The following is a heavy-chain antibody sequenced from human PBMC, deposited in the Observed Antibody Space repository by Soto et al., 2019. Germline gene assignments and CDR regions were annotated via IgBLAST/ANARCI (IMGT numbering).Heavy chain of an antibody. J-gene: IGHJ4*02. CDR3: ARDGQSYYDSSGYYGFDY. CDR1: GGTFSSYA. CDR2: IIPIFGTA. Sequence: GASVKVSCKASGGTFSSYAISWVRQAPGQGLEWMGGIIPIFGTANYAQKFQGRVTITADESTSTAYMELSSLRSEDTAVYYCARDGQSYYDSSGYYGFDYWGQGTLVTVSS. D-gene: IGHD3-22*01. V-gene: IGHV1-69*13.